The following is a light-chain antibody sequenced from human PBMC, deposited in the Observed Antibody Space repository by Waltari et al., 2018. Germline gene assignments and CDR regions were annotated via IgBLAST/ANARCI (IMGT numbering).Light chain of an antibody. V-gene: IGLV6-57*01. J-gene: IGLJ3*02. CDR2: EPH. Sequence: NFMLTQPHPASESPGKTVTISCTRSSGSIASNYVQWYQQRPGSSPTPVILEPHQRPSGLPDRFSGSIDSSSNSPALTISGLKTEDEADYYCQSYDSSDLWVFGGGTRLTVL. CDR3: QSYDSSDLWV. CDR1: SGSIASNY.